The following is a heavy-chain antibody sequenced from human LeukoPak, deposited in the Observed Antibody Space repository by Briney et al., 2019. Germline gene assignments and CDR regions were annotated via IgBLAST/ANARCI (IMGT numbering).Heavy chain of an antibody. V-gene: IGHV3-33*01. CDR2: IWYDGSNK. Sequence: PGRSLRLSCAASGFTFSSYGMHWVRQAPGKGLEWVAVIWYDGSNKYYADSVKGRFTISRDNSKNTLYLQMNSLRAEDTAVYYCAREGSDSSGYWGYYYGMDVWGQGTTVTVSS. CDR3: AREGSDSSGYWGYYYGMDV. J-gene: IGHJ6*02. CDR1: GFTFSSYG. D-gene: IGHD3-22*01.